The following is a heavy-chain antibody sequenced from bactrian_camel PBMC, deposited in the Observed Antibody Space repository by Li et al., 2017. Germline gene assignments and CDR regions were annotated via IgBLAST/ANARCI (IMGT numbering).Heavy chain of an antibody. D-gene: IGHD7*01. CDR2: IDTSGHRT. V-gene: IGHV3S63*01. Sequence: HVQLVESGGGSVQAGGSLRLSCVASGYYEGLHCMAWFRQGLGNKREGVAMIDTSGHRTYYADSVNGRFTVSQDNAKRTLSLQMNSLKPEDTAMYYCAATAAFACGGWWNRPRAYNHWGQGTQVTVS. CDR3: AATAAFACGGWWNRPRAYNH. J-gene: IGHJ4*01. CDR1: GYYEGLHC.